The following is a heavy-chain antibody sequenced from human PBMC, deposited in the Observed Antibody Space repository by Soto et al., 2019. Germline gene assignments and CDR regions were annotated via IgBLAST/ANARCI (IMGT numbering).Heavy chain of an antibody. CDR3: ARVAVAEGSYYFDY. V-gene: IGHV1-2*02. D-gene: IGHD6-19*01. CDR2: INPNSGGT. J-gene: IGHJ4*02. Sequence: QVQLVQSGAEVKKPGASVKVSCKASGYTFTGYYMHWVRQAPGQGLEWMGWINPNSGGTNYAQKLQGRVTMTTDTSTSTAYMELRSLRSDDTAVYYCARVAVAEGSYYFDYWGQGTLVTVSS. CDR1: GYTFTGYY.